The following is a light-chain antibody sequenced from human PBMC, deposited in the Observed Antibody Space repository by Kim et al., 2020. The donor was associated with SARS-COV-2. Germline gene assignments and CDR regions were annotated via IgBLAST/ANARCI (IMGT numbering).Light chain of an antibody. CDR2: GNN. J-gene: IGLJ3*02. CDR3: QSYDNSLSWV. V-gene: IGLV1-40*01. Sequence: GQRVTISCTEASSNIGAGYDVHWYQQLPGTAPKLLIYGNNNRPSGVPDRFSGSKSGTSASLAIIGLQAEDEADYYCQSYDNSLSWVFGGGTKLTVL. CDR1: SSNIGAGYD.